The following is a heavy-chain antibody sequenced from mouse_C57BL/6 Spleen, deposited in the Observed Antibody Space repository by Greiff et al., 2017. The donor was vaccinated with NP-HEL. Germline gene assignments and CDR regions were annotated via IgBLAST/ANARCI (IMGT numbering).Heavy chain of an antibody. CDR3: ARRDWDKDWYFDV. D-gene: IGHD4-1*01. J-gene: IGHJ1*03. V-gene: IGHV1-81*01. Sequence: VQLQQSGAELARPGASVKLSCKASGYTFTSYGISWVKQRTGQGLEWIGEIYPRSGNTYYNEKFKGKATLTADKSSSTAYMELRSLTSEDSAVYFCARRDWDKDWYFDVWGTGTTVTVSS. CDR1: GYTFTSYG. CDR2: IYPRSGNT.